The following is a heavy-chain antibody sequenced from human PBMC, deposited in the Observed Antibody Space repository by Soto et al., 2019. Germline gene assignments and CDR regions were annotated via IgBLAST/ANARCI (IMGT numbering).Heavy chain of an antibody. CDR1: GFTFSSYA. J-gene: IGHJ3*02. D-gene: IGHD2-2*01. CDR3: AKDKVCSTTTCHWNAFDI. CDR2: ISSSGAGT. Sequence: EVQLLESGGGLVQPGGSLRLSCAASGFTFSSYALSWVRQAPGKGLEWVSAISSSGAGTYYADSVKGRFTISRDNSKNTLFLQMNSRRAEDTAVYYCAKDKVCSTTTCHWNAFDIWGQGTMVTVSS. V-gene: IGHV3-23*01.